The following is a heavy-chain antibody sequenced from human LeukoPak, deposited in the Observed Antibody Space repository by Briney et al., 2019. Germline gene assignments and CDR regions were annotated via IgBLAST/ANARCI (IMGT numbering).Heavy chain of an antibody. D-gene: IGHD2-8*01. CDR3: ARDPAYCANGVCYTFDY. CDR2: INPNSGGT. Sequence: ASVKVSCKTSGYTFSNYYMHWVRQAPGQGLEWMGWINPNSGGTNYAQKFQGRVTMTRDTSINTAYMELSRLRSDDTAVYYCARDPAYCANGVCYTFDYWGQGTLVTVSS. CDR1: GYTFSNYY. V-gene: IGHV1-2*02. J-gene: IGHJ4*02.